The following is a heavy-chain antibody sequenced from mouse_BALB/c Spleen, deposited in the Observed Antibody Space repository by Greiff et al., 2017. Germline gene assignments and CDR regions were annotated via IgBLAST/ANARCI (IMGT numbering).Heavy chain of an antibody. CDR1: GYAFSSSW. D-gene: IGHD2-4*01. V-gene: IGHV1-82*01. J-gene: IGHJ4*01. CDR2: IYPGDGDT. Sequence: VQVVESGPELVKPGASVKISCKASGYAFSSSWMNWVKQRPGQGLEWIGRIYPGDGDTNYNGKFKGKATLTADKSSSTAYMQLSSLTSVDSAVYFCASPMITQYYYAMDYWGQGTSVTVSS. CDR3: ASPMITQYYYAMDY.